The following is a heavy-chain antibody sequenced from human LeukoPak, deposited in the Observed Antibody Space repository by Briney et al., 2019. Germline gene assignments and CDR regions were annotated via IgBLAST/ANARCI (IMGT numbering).Heavy chain of an antibody. V-gene: IGHV4-39*01. J-gene: IGHJ1*01. CDR1: GGSISSSGYY. Sequence: SETLSLTCTVSGGSISSSGYYWGWIRQSPGKGLEWIGSIYYSGSTYYSPSLKSRVTISVDTSKNQFSLKLNSVTAADTAVYYCARHNWSSTLFQYWGQGTLVTVSS. CDR3: ARHNWSSTLFQY. CDR2: IYYSGST.